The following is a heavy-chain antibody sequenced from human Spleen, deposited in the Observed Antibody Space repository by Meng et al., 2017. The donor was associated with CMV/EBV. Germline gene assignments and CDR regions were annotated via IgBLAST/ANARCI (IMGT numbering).Heavy chain of an antibody. V-gene: IGHV1-46*01. CDR3: ARDRDRAGDY. CDR2: ISSSGGTT. J-gene: IGHJ4*02. CDR1: GNSFLRFN. D-gene: IGHD5-24*01. Sequence: SCKASGNSFLRFNMYWVRQAPGQGLEWMGMISSSGGTTTFAQKFQGRVTMTRDTSTTTVYMDLSRLRSDDTAVYYCARDRDRAGDYWGQGTLVTVSS.